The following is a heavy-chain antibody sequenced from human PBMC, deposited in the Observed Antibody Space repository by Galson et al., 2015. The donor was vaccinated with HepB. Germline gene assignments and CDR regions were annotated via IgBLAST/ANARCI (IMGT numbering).Heavy chain of an antibody. CDR3: TTPFHDSTYYYYGMDV. CDR1: GFTFSNAW. CDR2: IKSKTDGGTT. D-gene: IGHD3-22*01. V-gene: IGHV3-15*01. J-gene: IGHJ6*02. Sequence: SLRLSCAASGFTFSNAWMSWVRQAPGKGLEWVGRIKSKTDGGTTDYAAPVKGRFTISRDDSKNTLYLQMNSLKTEDTAVYYCTTPFHDSTYYYYGMDVWGQGTTVTVSS.